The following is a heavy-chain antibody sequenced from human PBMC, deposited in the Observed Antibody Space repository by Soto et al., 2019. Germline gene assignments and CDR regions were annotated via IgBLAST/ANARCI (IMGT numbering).Heavy chain of an antibody. V-gene: IGHV1-69*06. D-gene: IGHD1-26*01. Sequence: SVKVSCKASGGTFSNYAINWVRQAPGQGLEWMGGIIPLFGSPNYAQKFQGRVTVTADKSTSTAYLEVRSLRTEDTAVYYCARGWEPVGTTTPFAYWGQGTLVTVSS. CDR3: ARGWEPVGTTTPFAY. J-gene: IGHJ4*02. CDR1: GGTFSNYA. CDR2: IIPLFGSP.